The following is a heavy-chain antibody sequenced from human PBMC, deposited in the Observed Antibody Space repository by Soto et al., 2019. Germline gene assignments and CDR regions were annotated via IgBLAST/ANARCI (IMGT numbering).Heavy chain of an antibody. CDR2: IYDSGNT. Sequence: QLQLQESGSGLVKPSQTLSLTCDVSGGSISGTTYSWSWIRQPPGKGLEWIGHIYDSGNTYYNPSVESQFSISVDRSKNQFSLKLSSVTAADTAVEYCARGQGAAAGHSNFDYWGQGARVTVSS. D-gene: IGHD6-13*01. V-gene: IGHV4-30-2*01. J-gene: IGHJ4*02. CDR1: GGSISGTTYS. CDR3: ARGQGAAAGHSNFDY.